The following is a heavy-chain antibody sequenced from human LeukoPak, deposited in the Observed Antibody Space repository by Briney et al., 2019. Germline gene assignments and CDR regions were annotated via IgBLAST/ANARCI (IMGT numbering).Heavy chain of an antibody. CDR2: IYHSGRT. Sequence: SETLSLTCTVSGYSVSSGYFWGWIRQPPGKGLEWIGSIYHSGRTYYDPSLKSRVSISVDTSKNQFSLKLTSVTAADTAVYYCARDFDYWGQGTLVTVSS. CDR1: GYSVSSGYF. J-gene: IGHJ4*02. V-gene: IGHV4-38-2*02. CDR3: ARDFDY.